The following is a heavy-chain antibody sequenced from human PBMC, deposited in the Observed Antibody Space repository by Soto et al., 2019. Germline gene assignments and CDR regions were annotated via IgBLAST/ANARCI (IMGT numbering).Heavy chain of an antibody. V-gene: IGHV3-23*01. CDR2: ISGSGDST. D-gene: IGHD1-26*01. CDR1: GFTFSSYA. Sequence: GGSLRLSCAASGFTFSSYAMNWVRQAPGKGLEWVSVISGSGDSTYSADSVKGRFTISRDNSKNTLYLQMNSLRAEDTAAYYCARGGAARRGDYYYGMDVWGQGTTVTVSS. J-gene: IGHJ6*02. CDR3: ARGGAARRGDYYYGMDV.